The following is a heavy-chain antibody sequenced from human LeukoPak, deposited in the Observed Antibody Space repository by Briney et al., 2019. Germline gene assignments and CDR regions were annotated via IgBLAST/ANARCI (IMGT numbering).Heavy chain of an antibody. D-gene: IGHD4-17*01. CDR1: GFTFSSYW. V-gene: IGHV3-7*02. Sequence: GGSLRLSCAASGFTFSSYWMSWVRQAPGKGLEWVANIRQDGSEEFYVDSVKGRFTISRDNAKNSLYLQMNSLRAEDTAVYFCARGGDYYHWGQGTVVTVSS. CDR2: IRQDGSEE. CDR3: ARGGDYYH. J-gene: IGHJ5*02.